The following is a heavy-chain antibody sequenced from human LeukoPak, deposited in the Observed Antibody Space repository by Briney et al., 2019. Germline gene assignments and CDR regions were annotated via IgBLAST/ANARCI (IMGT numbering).Heavy chain of an antibody. CDR3: AGDYVDTAMAIFY. Sequence: ASVKVSCKASGYTFTSYYMHWVRQAPGQGLEWMGIINPSGGSTSYAQKFQGRVTMTRDMSTSTVYMELSSLRSEDTAVYYCAGDYVDTAMAIFYWGQGTLVTVSS. V-gene: IGHV1-46*01. CDR2: INPSGGST. D-gene: IGHD5-18*01. CDR1: GYTFTSYY. J-gene: IGHJ4*02.